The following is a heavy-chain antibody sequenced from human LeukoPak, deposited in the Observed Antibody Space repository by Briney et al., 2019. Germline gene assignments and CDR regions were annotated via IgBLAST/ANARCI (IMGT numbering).Heavy chain of an antibody. D-gene: IGHD3-9*01. CDR1: GYTFTGYY. Sequence: ASVKVSCKASGYTFTGYYMHWVRQAPGQGLEWMGWFNPNSGGTNYAQKFQGWVTMTRDTSISTAYMELSRLRSDDTAVYYCARGHYDILTGHYYFDYWGQGTLVTVSS. J-gene: IGHJ4*02. CDR3: ARGHYDILTGHYYFDY. CDR2: FNPNSGGT. V-gene: IGHV1-2*04.